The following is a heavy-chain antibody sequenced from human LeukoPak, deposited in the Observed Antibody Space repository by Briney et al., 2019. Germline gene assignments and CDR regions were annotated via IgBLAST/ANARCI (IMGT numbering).Heavy chain of an antibody. Sequence: GESLKISCKGSGYRFTSYWIGWVRQMPGKGLEWMGIIYPGDSDTRYSPSFQGQVTISADKSISTAYLQWSSLKASDTAMYYCARQRSSSTRFVDYWGQGTLVTVSS. CDR1: GYRFTSYW. D-gene: IGHD6-6*01. V-gene: IGHV5-51*01. J-gene: IGHJ4*02. CDR2: IYPGDSDT. CDR3: ARQRSSSTRFVDY.